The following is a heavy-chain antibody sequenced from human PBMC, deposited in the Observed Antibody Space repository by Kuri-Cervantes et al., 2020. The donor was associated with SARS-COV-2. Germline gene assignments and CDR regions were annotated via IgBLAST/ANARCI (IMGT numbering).Heavy chain of an antibody. CDR2: ISYDGKKK. D-gene: IGHD2-21*01. CDR3: AKDHFGVHDF. J-gene: IGHJ4*02. Sequence: SLNISCAASGFNFSRTDMHWVRQAPGKGLEWVAVISYDGKKKKCIGSGKGRFTISRDNSQNTVYLRMTNLRSEDTAMYYCAKDHFGVHDFWGQGSLVTVSS. V-gene: IGHV3-30*18. CDR1: GFNFSRTD.